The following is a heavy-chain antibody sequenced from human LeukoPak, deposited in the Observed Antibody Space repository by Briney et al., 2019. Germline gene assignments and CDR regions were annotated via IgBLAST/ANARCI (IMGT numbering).Heavy chain of an antibody. CDR3: ASDYYDSSGYYSLDY. CDR2: ISSSSSTI. CDR1: GFTFSSYS. J-gene: IGHJ4*02. Sequence: QPGGSLRLSCAASGFTFSSYSMNWVRQAPGKGLEWVSYISSSSSTIYYADSVKGRFTISRDNAKNSLYLQMNSLRAEDTAVYYCASDYYDSSGYYSLDYWGQGTLVTVSS. V-gene: IGHV3-48*04. D-gene: IGHD3-22*01.